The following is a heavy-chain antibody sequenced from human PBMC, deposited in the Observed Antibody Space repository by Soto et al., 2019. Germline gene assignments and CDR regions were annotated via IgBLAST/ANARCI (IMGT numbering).Heavy chain of an antibody. V-gene: IGHV1-2*02. CDR1: GYTFTAYH. CDR3: ARNMDYYYGRGSGNGHGV. J-gene: IGHJ6*02. CDR2: INPKFGDT. Sequence: QVRLVQSGAEVKEPGDSVRVSCEASGYTFTAYHIHWVRQAPGQGLEWMGWINPKFGDTGYAQDFRGRVSMTSDMSISTVYMELSRLTSDDTAIYYRARNMDYYYGRGSGNGHGVWGQGTTVTVFS. D-gene: IGHD3-10*02.